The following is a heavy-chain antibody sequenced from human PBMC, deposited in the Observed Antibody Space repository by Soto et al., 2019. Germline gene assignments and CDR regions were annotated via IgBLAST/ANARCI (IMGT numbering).Heavy chain of an antibody. CDR1: GFTFSAYS. V-gene: IGHV3-23*01. CDR2: ISGSGGSK. D-gene: IGHD6-13*01. CDR3: AKIRSSAAARDY. Sequence: EVQLLESGGGLVQPGGSLRLSCAASGFTFSAYSMSWVRQAPGKGLEWVSAISGSGGSKYYADSVKGRFTISRDNSKNTLYLQMNSLRAEDTGVYYCAKIRSSAAARDYWGQGTLVTVSS. J-gene: IGHJ4*02.